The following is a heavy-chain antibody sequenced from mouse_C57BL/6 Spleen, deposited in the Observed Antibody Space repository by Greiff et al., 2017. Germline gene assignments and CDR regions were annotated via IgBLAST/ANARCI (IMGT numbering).Heavy chain of an antibody. CDR1: GYTFTSYW. J-gene: IGHJ4*01. CDR2: IYPGSGST. CDR3: ARSHYYGSSGGYYAMDY. D-gene: IGHD1-1*01. V-gene: IGHV1-55*01. Sequence: QVQLQQPGAELVKPGASVTMSCKASGYTFTSYWINWVKQRPGQGLEWIGDIYPGSGSTNYNEKFKSKATLTVDTSSSTAYMQLSSLTSEDSAVYYCARSHYYGSSGGYYAMDYWGQGTPVTVSA.